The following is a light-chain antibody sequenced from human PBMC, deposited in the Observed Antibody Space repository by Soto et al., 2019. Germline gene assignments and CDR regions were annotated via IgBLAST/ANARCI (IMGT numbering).Light chain of an antibody. V-gene: IGKV3-20*01. CDR2: GAS. Sequence: EIVLTQSPGTLSLSPGERATLSCWASQSVSSSFLAWYQQKPGQAPRLLIYGASSRATGIPDRFSGSGSGTDFTLTISRLESEDFAVYYCQQYGSSPRTFGQGTKLEIK. J-gene: IGKJ2*01. CDR3: QQYGSSPRT. CDR1: QSVSSSF.